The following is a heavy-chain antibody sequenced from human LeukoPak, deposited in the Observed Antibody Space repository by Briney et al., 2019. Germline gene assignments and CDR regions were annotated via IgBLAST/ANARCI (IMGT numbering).Heavy chain of an antibody. CDR3: AKMPIYYYDSSGYAYFDY. D-gene: IGHD3-22*01. CDR2: ISGSVGST. Sequence: GSLRLSSAASGFTFSSHAMSWVRQAPGKGLEWVSAISGSVGSTYYADSVKGRFTISRDNSKNTLYLQMNSLRAEDTAVYYCAKMPIYYYDSSGYAYFDYWGQGTLVTVSS. J-gene: IGHJ4*02. V-gene: IGHV3-23*01. CDR1: GFTFSSHA.